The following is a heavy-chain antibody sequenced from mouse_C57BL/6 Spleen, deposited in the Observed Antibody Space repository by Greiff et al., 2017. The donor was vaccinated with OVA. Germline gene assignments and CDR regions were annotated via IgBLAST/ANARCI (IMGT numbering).Heavy chain of an antibody. J-gene: IGHJ4*01. CDR3: AREGYGSSYGYYAMDY. D-gene: IGHD1-1*01. CDR2: ISSGSSTI. V-gene: IGHV5-17*01. Sequence: DVHLVESGGGLVKPGGSLKLSCAASGFTFSDYGMHWVRQAPEKGLEWVAYISSGSSTIYYADTVKGRFTISRDNAKNTLFLQMTSLRSEDTAMYYCAREGYGSSYGYYAMDYWGQGTSVTVSS. CDR1: GFTFSDYG.